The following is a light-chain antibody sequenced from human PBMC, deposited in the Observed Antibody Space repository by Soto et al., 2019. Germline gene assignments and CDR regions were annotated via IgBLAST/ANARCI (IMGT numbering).Light chain of an antibody. V-gene: IGKV1-5*03. CDR1: QTISSW. CDR3: QQYGSSPPRWT. CDR2: KAS. J-gene: IGKJ1*01. Sequence: DIQMTQSPSTLSASVGDRVTITCRAGQTISSWLAWYQQKPGKAPKLLIYKASTLKSGVPSRFSGSGSGTEFTLTISSLEPEDFAVYYCQQYGSSPPRWTFGQGTKVDIK.